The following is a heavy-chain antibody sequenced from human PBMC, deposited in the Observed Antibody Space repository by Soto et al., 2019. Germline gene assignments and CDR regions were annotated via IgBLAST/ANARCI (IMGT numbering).Heavy chain of an antibody. J-gene: IGHJ6*02. CDR1: GYSFTDYH. CDR3: ARGDSTDCSNGVCSFFYNHDMDI. D-gene: IGHD2-8*01. CDR2: INPKSGGT. V-gene: IGHV1-2*04. Sequence: ASVKVSCKASGYSFTDYHIHWVRQAPGQGLEWLGRINPKSGGTSTAQKFQGWVTMTTDTSISTASMELTRLTSDDTAIYYCARGDSTDCSNGVCSFFYNHDMDIWGHVTTVTVSS.